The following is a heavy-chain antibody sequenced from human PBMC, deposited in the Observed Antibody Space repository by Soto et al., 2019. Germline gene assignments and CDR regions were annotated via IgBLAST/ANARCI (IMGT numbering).Heavy chain of an antibody. V-gene: IGHV3-66*01. CDR1: GFTVSSKY. J-gene: IGHJ6*04. CDR2: IQSGGPT. CDR3: ARDDVLCDGGRCYGVPLDV. Sequence: EVQLVESGGGLVQRGGSLRLCCAASGFTVSSKYMSWVRQAPGKGLEWVSLIQSGGPTYYADSVKGRFTISRDTSENTVHLQMDSLRAEDTAVYYCARDDVLCDGGRCYGVPLDVCGKGTTVTVSS. D-gene: IGHD2-15*01.